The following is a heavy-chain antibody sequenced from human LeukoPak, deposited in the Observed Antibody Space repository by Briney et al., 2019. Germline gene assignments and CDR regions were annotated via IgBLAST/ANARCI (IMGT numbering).Heavy chain of an antibody. CDR3: AKGDFYGSGRDYYYYMDV. D-gene: IGHD3-10*01. J-gene: IGHJ6*03. V-gene: IGHV3-30*02. Sequence: GGSLRLSCAASGFTFSSYGMHWVRQAPGKGLEWVAFIRYDGSNKYYADSVKGRFTISRDNSKNTLYLQMNSLRAEDTAVYNCAKGDFYGSGRDYYYYMDVWGKGTTVTISS. CDR1: GFTFSSYG. CDR2: IRYDGSNK.